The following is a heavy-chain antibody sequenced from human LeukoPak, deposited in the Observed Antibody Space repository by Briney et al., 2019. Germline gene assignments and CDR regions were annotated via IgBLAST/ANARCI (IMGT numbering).Heavy chain of an antibody. CDR1: GFTFSSYG. CDR3: ARAPLWFGEHTNDY. CDR2: IWYDGSSK. D-gene: IGHD3-10*01. V-gene: IGHV3-33*01. J-gene: IGHJ4*02. Sequence: GGSLRLSCAASGFTFSSYGMHWVRQAPGKGLEWVAVIWYDGSSKYYADSVKGRFTISRDNSKNTLYLQMNSLRAEDTAVYYCARAPLWFGEHTNDYWGQGTLVTVSS.